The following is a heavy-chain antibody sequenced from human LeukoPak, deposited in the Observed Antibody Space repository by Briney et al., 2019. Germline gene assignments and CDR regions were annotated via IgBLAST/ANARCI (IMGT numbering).Heavy chain of an antibody. J-gene: IGHJ4*02. Sequence: GGSLSLSCTAAGFTPGDYAMSWFRQVHGEWREWVGLIRTKVYGGTKEYAASVKGRFNISRGDSNSIGCLKMNRLKTEDIAVYCCIRCGYSSSFTTFDYWGRGTLATVS. CDR3: IRCGYSSSFTTFDY. CDR1: GFTPGDYA. V-gene: IGHV3-49*03. CDR2: IRTKVYGGTK. D-gene: IGHD6-6*01.